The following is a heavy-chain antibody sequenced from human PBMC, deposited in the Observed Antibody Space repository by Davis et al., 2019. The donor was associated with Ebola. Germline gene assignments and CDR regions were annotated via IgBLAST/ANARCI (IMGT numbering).Heavy chain of an antibody. J-gene: IGHJ6*03. CDR1: GDSVSSNSAA. Sequence: SQTLSLTCAISGDSVSSNSAAWNWIRQSPSRGLEWLGRTYYRSKWYNDYAVSVKSRITINPDTSKNQFSLQLNSVTPEDTAVYYCARQNLYDWNVYYYYYMDVWGKGTTVTVSS. D-gene: IGHD1-20*01. CDR3: ARQNLYDWNVYYYYYMDV. V-gene: IGHV6-1*01. CDR2: TYYRSKWYN.